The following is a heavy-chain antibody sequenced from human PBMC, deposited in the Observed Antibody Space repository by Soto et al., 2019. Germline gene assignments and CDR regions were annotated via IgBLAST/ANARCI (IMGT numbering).Heavy chain of an antibody. CDR1: GFPFINYA. CDR2: ISGSGGRT. J-gene: IGHJ4*02. CDR3: AKEGVRDSSISLYFFDQ. Sequence: EVQLLDSGGGSVQPGGSLRLSCAASGFPFINYAMHWVRQAPGKGLEWVSAISGSGGRTYYGDSVKGRFTISRDNSKDTLYLHMNRLTAEDTAVYFCAKEGVRDSSISLYFFDQWGQGTLVTGSS. V-gene: IGHV3-23*01. D-gene: IGHD3-10*01.